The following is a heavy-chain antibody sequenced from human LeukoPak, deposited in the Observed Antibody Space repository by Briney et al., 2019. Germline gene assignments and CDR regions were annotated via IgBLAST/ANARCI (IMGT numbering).Heavy chain of an antibody. J-gene: IGHJ5*02. D-gene: IGHD1-14*01. V-gene: IGHV3-48*03. CDR1: GFTFSSYE. Sequence: GGSLRLSCAASGFTFSSYEMNWVRQAPGKGLEWVSYISTSGSTVYYADSVKGRFTISRDNAKNSLYLQMNSLRAEDTAVYYCASSLNRDFGWLDPWGQGTLVTVSS. CDR3: ASSLNRDFGWLDP. CDR2: ISTSGSTV.